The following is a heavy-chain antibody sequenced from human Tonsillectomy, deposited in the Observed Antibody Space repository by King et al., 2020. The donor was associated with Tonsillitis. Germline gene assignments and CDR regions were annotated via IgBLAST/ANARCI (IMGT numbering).Heavy chain of an antibody. J-gene: IGHJ4*02. D-gene: IGHD5-12*01. V-gene: IGHV3-7*01. Sequence: VQLVESGGGLVQPGGSLRLSCAVSGFTFSSYWMSWVRQAPGKGLEWVANIKQDGSEKYYVNSVKGRFTISRDNAKNSLFLQMNSLRAEDTAVYYCARQIPGYHVIDYWGQGTLVTVSS. CDR3: ARQIPGYHVIDY. CDR1: GFTFSSYW. CDR2: IKQDGSEK.